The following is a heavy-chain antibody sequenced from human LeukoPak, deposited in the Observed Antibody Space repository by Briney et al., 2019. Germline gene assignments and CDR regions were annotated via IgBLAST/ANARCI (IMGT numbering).Heavy chain of an antibody. Sequence: PGGPLRLSCAASGFTFDDYAMHWVRHAPGKGLEWVSGISWNSGSIGYADSVKGRFTISRDNAKNSLYLQMNSLRAEDTALYYCAKDSRSSGSYFDYWGQGTLVTVSS. CDR1: GFTFDDYA. CDR2: ISWNSGSI. CDR3: AKDSRSSGSYFDY. V-gene: IGHV3-9*01. D-gene: IGHD3-22*01. J-gene: IGHJ4*02.